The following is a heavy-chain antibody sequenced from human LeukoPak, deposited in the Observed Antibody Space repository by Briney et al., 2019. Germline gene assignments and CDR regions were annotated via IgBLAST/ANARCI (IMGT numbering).Heavy chain of an antibody. CDR2: ISGSGSST. J-gene: IGHJ4*02. V-gene: IGHV3-23*01. Sequence: PGGSLRLSCAASGFTFSSYAMSWVRQAPGKGLEWVSAISGSGSSTYYADSVKGRFTISRDNSKNTLYLQMNSLRAEDTAVYYCAKDRESLYDILTGPLNCWGQGTLVTVSS. CDR1: GFTFSSYA. D-gene: IGHD3-9*01. CDR3: AKDRESLYDILTGPLNC.